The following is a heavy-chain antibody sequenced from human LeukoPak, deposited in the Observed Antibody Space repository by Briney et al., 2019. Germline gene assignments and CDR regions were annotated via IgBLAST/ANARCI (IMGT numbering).Heavy chain of an antibody. D-gene: IGHD6-19*01. CDR2: ISGPGGAT. V-gene: IGHV3-23*01. CDR1: GFTFSNYA. J-gene: IGHJ3*02. Sequence: GRSLRLSCAASGFTFSNYAMSWVRQAPGKGLEWVSTISGPGGATFYADSVKGRFTISRDNSKNTLYLQMNSLRVEDTAVYYCAKEEYSSVRGAFDIWGQGTMVTVSS. CDR3: AKEEYSSVRGAFDI.